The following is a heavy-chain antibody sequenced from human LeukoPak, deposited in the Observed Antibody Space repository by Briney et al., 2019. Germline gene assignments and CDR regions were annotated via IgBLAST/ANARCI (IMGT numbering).Heavy chain of an antibody. CDR3: ATTFSTYDSSGYGSAYYYYGMDV. D-gene: IGHD3-22*01. V-gene: IGHV4-59*01. Sequence: SETLSLTCTVSGGSISSYYWSWIRQPPGKGLEWIGYIYNSGSSNYNPSLRSRVTISVDTSKNQFSLKLSSVTAADTAVYYCATTFSTYDSSGYGSAYYYYGMDVWGQGTTVTVSS. CDR2: IYNSGSS. CDR1: GGSISSYY. J-gene: IGHJ6*02.